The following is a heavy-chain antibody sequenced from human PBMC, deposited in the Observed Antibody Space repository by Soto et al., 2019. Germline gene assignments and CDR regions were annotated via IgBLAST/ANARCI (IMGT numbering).Heavy chain of an antibody. CDR3: ARDEGYCTNGVCYTGNWFDP. D-gene: IGHD2-8*01. V-gene: IGHV1-46*01. CDR2: INPSGGST. CDR1: GYTFTSYY. Sequence: GASVKVSCKASGYTFTSYYMHWVRQAPGQGLEWMGIINPSGGSTSYAQKLQGRVTMTRDTSTSTVYMELSSLRSEDTAVYYCARDEGYCTNGVCYTGNWFDPWGQGTLVTVSS. J-gene: IGHJ5*02.